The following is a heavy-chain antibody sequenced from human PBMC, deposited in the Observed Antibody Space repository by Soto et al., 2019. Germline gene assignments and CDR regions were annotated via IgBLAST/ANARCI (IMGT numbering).Heavy chain of an antibody. CDR3: ARDDEVARPVGGQGSGGYYYYYYGMEV. D-gene: IGHD2-15*01. J-gene: IGHJ6*02. V-gene: IGHV1-18*01. Sequence: QVQLVQSGAEVKKPGASVKVSCKASGYTFNTYSISWVRQAPGQGLEWMGWISGYNGDTHYAQKFQGRVTMTTYTSTSTAYMELRSLRSDDTAMYYCARDDEVARPVGGQGSGGYYYYYYGMEVCGQGTTVTVSS. CDR1: GYTFNTYS. CDR2: ISGYNGDT.